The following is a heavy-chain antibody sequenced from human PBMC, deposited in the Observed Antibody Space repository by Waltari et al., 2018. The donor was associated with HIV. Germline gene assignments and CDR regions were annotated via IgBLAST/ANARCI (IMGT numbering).Heavy chain of an antibody. V-gene: IGHV1-2*02. J-gene: IGHJ3*02. CDR3: ARQMTFYDALDI. CDR1: GYTFTDYS. CDR2: IYPNSGDT. Sequence: QVQLVQSGAEVRKPGASVKVSCKTSGYTFTDYSIHWVRQAPGQGPEWMGWIYPNSGDTHFAEKFQGRVTLTRDTSIRTAYVEVSNLRSDDTAVYYCARQMTFYDALDIWGQGTMVSVSS.